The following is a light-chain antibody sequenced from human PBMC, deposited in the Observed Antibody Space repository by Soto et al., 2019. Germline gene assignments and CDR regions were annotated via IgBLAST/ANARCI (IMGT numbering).Light chain of an antibody. J-gene: IGKJ5*01. Sequence: IVRTQNKATLSLSLGERATLSCRASQSVSSNLAWYQQKPGQAPRLLIYGASTRATGIPARFSGSGSGTEFTLTISGLQSEDFAVYYCQQYNNWTITSCHGALIEIK. CDR1: QSVSSN. CDR2: GAS. CDR3: QQYNNWTIT. V-gene: IGKV3-15*01.